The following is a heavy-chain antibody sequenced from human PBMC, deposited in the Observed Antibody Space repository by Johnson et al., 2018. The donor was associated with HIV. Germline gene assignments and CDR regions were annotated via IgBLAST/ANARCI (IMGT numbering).Heavy chain of an antibody. V-gene: IGHV3-9*01. Sequence: VQLVESGGGLVQPGRSLRLSCAASGFTFDDYAMHWVRQAPGKGLGWVSGISWNSGQPGYADSVKGRFTISRDNAKNSLYWQMNSRSAEDTALYYCAKVVGIAAAGWDAFDIWGQGTMVTVSS. CDR1: GFTFDDYA. CDR3: AKVVGIAAAGWDAFDI. J-gene: IGHJ3*02. CDR2: ISWNSGQP. D-gene: IGHD6-13*01.